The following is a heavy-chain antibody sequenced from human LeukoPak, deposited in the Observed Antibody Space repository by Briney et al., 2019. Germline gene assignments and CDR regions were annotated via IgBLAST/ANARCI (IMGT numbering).Heavy chain of an antibody. Sequence: SETLSLTCAVYGGSFSGYYWSWIRQPPGKGLEWIGEINHSGSTNYNPSLKSRVTISVDTSKNQFSLKLSSVTAADTAVYYCARGGYCSSTSCYFLAPYYYGMDVWGQGTTVTVSS. CDR1: GGSFSGYY. CDR3: ARGGYCSSTSCYFLAPYYYGMDV. CDR2: INHSGST. D-gene: IGHD2-2*01. V-gene: IGHV4-34*01. J-gene: IGHJ6*02.